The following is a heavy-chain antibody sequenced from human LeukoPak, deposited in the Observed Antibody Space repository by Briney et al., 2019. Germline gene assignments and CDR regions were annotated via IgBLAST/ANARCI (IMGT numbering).Heavy chain of an antibody. CDR1: GFTVSSNY. CDR2: IYSGGST. J-gene: IGHJ3*02. D-gene: IGHD3-22*01. Sequence: GGSLRLSCAASGFTVSSNYMSWVRQAPGKGLECVSVIYSGGSTYYADSVKGRFTISRDNSKNTLYLQMNSLRAEDTAVYYCARAGHYYDSSGSHDAFDIWGQGTMVTVSS. V-gene: IGHV3-53*01. CDR3: ARAGHYYDSSGSHDAFDI.